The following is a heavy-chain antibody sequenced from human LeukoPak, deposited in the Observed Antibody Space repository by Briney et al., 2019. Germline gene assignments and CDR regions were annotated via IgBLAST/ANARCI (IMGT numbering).Heavy chain of an antibody. D-gene: IGHD1-26*01. CDR3: ATGVGATEYYFDY. J-gene: IGHJ4*02. V-gene: IGHV3-33*01. CDR2: IWYDGSNK. CDR1: GFTFSSYG. Sequence: AGRSLRLSCAASGFTFSSYGMHWVRQAPGKGLEWVAVIWYDGSNKYYADSVKGRFTISRDNSKNTPYLQMNSLRAEDTAVYYCATGVGATEYYFDYWGQGTLVTVSS.